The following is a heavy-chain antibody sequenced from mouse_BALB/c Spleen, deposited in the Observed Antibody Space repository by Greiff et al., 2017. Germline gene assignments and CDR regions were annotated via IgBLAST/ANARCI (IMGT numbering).Heavy chain of an antibody. Sequence: DVKLVESGGGLVKPGGSLKLSCAASGFTFSSYAMSWVRQTPEKRLEWVASISSGGSTYYPDSVKGRFTISRDNARNILYLQMSSLRSEDTAMYYCARGLTTATNFDYWGQGTTLTVSS. CDR3: ARGLTTATNFDY. D-gene: IGHD1-2*01. J-gene: IGHJ2*01. CDR2: ISSGGST. V-gene: IGHV5-6-5*01. CDR1: GFTFSSYA.